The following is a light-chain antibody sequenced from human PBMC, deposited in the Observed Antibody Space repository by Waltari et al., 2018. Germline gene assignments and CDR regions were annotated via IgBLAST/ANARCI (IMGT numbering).Light chain of an antibody. CDR1: SRDVGDSKY. J-gene: IGLJ3*02. V-gene: IGLV2-8*01. Sequence: QSALTQSPSASGSPGQSVTLPCTGTSRDVGDSKYVSWYQQHPGTAPTVMIYEVSKRPSGVPDRFSGSKSGNTASLTVSGLQAEDEADYYCSSYAGSNNFWVFGGGTKLTVL. CDR2: EVS. CDR3: SSYAGSNNFWV.